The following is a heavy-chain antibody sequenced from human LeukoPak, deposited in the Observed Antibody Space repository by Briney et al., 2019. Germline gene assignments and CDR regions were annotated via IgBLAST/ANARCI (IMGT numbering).Heavy chain of an antibody. D-gene: IGHD5-18*01. V-gene: IGHV1-2*02. CDR2: INPNSGGT. Sequence: ASVKVSCKASGYTFTGYYMHWVRQAPGQGPEWMGWINPNSGGTNYAQKFQGRVTMTRDTSISTAYMELSRLRSDDTAVYYCARVHHTAMVLYYFDYWGQGTLVTVSS. CDR3: ARVHHTAMVLYYFDY. J-gene: IGHJ4*02. CDR1: GYTFTGYY.